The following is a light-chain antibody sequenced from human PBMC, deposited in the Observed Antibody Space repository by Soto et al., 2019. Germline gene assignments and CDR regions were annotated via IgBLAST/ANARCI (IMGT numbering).Light chain of an antibody. J-gene: IGLJ1*01. CDR3: SSYTSSSAYV. V-gene: IGLV2-14*01. Sequence: QSALTQPASVSGSPGQSITISCTGTSSDVGGYNYVSWYQQHPGKAPKLMIYDVSNRPSGVSNRFSGSKSGNTASLTISGLQAEDEDDDYCSSYTSSSAYVFGTGTKVTVL. CDR1: SSDVGGYNY. CDR2: DVS.